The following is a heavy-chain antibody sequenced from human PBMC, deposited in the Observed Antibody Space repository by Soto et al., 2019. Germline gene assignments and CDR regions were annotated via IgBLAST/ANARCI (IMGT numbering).Heavy chain of an antibody. CDR1: GFTFSDYS. CDR2: ISRSRSTI. CDR3: ARDLGSSWYPEYFQH. D-gene: IGHD6-13*01. V-gene: IGHV3-48*01. Sequence: PGGSLRLSCAASGFTFSDYSMNWVRQAPGKGLEWVSYISRSRSTIYYADSVKGRFTISRDNAKNSLYLQMNSLRAEDTAVYYCARDLGSSWYPEYFQHWGQGTLVTVS. J-gene: IGHJ1*01.